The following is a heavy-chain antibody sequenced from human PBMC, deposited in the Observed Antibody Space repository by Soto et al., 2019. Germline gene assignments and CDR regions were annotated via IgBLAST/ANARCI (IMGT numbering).Heavy chain of an antibody. D-gene: IGHD7-27*01. CDR3: ARYRNCGWRYGMDV. CDR1: GGSFSGYY. Sequence: PSETLSLSCAVYGGSFSGYYLSWIRQPPGKGLEWVGEINHSGSTNYNPSLKSRVTILVDTTKNQFPLNRSSVTAADMAVYYCARYRNCGWRYGMDVWGQGTTVTVSS. CDR2: INHSGST. J-gene: IGHJ6*02. V-gene: IGHV4-34*01.